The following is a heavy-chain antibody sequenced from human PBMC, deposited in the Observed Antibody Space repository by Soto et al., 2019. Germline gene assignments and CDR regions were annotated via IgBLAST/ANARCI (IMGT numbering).Heavy chain of an antibody. V-gene: IGHV3-53*01. J-gene: IGHJ4*02. CDR2: IYSGGST. D-gene: IGHD5-12*01. CDR1: GFTVSSNY. CDR3: ARGRRDGYENYGAYYFDY. Sequence: EVQLVESGGGLIQPGGSLRLSCAASGFTVSSNYMSWVRQAPGKGLEWVSVIYSGGSTYYADSVKGRFTISRDNSKNTLYLQMNSLRAEDTAVYYCARGRRDGYENYGAYYFDYWGQGTLVTVSS.